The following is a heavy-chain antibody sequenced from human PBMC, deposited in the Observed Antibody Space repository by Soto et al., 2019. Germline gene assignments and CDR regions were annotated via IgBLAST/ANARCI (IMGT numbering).Heavy chain of an antibody. CDR3: ARDRFGYCSSTSCYNYYYGMDV. CDR1: GGTFSSYA. Sequence: GASVKVSCKASGGTFSSYAISWVRQAPGQGLEWMGGIIPIFGTANYAQKFQGRVTITADESTSTAYMELSSLRSEDTAVYYCARDRFGYCSSTSCYNYYYGMDVWGQGTTVTVSS. J-gene: IGHJ6*02. CDR2: IIPIFGTA. V-gene: IGHV1-69*13. D-gene: IGHD2-2*02.